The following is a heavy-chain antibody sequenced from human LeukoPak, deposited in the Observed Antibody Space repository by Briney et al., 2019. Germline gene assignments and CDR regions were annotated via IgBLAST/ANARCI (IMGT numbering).Heavy chain of an antibody. D-gene: IGHD3-10*01. Sequence: GPSVKVSCKASGYTLTSNYMHWVRQAPGQGLEWMGWINPNSGGTNYAQKLQGRVTMTVDTSISTAYMELSRLRSDDTAVYYCARDPIYVSGSYYNSWGNWFDPWGQGTLVTVSS. CDR2: INPNSGGT. CDR3: ARDPIYVSGSYYNSWGNWFDP. CDR1: GYTLTSNY. V-gene: IGHV1-2*02. J-gene: IGHJ5*02.